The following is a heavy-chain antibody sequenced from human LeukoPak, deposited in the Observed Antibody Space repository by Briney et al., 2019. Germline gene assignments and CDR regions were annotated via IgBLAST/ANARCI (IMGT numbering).Heavy chain of an antibody. J-gene: IGHJ5*02. CDR1: GFTFNTYT. V-gene: IGHV3-48*04. D-gene: IGHD3-3*01. CDR2: ISGSSGII. Sequence: GGSLRLSCAASGFTFNTYTMNWVRQAPGKGLEWVSYISGSSGIIDYADSVRGRFTISRDNAKNSLYLQMNSLRAEDTAVYYCARDEVESGLLPWGQGTLVTVSS. CDR3: ARDEVESGLLP.